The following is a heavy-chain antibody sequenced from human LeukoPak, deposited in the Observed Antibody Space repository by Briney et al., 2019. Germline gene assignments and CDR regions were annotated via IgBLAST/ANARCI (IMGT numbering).Heavy chain of an antibody. CDR1: GFTFDDYA. CDR3: AKGSEVSLWFGVYFDY. CDR2: ISWNSGNI. J-gene: IGHJ4*02. Sequence: GRSLRLSCAASGFTFDDYAMHWVRQAPGKGLEWVSSISWNSGNIVYADSVKGRFTISRDNAKNSLYLQMNSLRAEDMALYYCAKGSEVSLWFGVYFDYWGQGTLVTVSS. D-gene: IGHD3-10*01. V-gene: IGHV3-9*03.